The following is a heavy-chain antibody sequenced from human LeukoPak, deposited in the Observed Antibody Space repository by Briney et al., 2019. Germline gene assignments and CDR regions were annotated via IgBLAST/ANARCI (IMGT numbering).Heavy chain of an antibody. CDR2: IRFDGSYK. Sequence: GGSLRLSCVASGFTFFSSDFHWVRQAPGKGLEWVAFIRFDGSYKYSGDSVKGRFTISRDNAKNSLYLQMNSLRAEDTAVYYCAKDRLRRDGYNQGLLDYWGQGTLVTVSS. J-gene: IGHJ4*02. D-gene: IGHD5-24*01. V-gene: IGHV3-30*02. CDR1: GFTFFSSD. CDR3: AKDRLRRDGYNQGLLDY.